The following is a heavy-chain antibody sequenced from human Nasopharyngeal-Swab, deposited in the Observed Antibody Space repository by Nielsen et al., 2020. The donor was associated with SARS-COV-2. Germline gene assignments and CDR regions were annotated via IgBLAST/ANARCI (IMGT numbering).Heavy chain of an antibody. V-gene: IGHV7-4-1*02. CDR1: GYTFTSYA. Sequence: AAVNVSCKACGYTFTSYAMNWVRQAPGQGLEWMGWINTNTGNPTYAQGFTGRFVFSLDTSVSTAYLQISSLKAEDTAVYYCASYSSSPAVDYWGQGTLVTVSS. CDR3: ASYSSSPAVDY. D-gene: IGHD6-6*01. CDR2: INTNTGNP. J-gene: IGHJ4*02.